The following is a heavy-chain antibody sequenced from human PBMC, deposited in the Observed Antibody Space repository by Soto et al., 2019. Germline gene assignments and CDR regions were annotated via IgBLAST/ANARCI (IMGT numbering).Heavy chain of an antibody. J-gene: IGHJ3*02. CDR2: IVVGSGNT. V-gene: IGHV1-58*01. Sequence: QMQLVQSGPEVKKPGTSVKVSCKASGFTFTSSAVQWVRQARGQRLEWIGWIVVGSGNTNYAQNFQERVTITRDMSTSTAYMELSSLRSEDTAVYYCAADGSHVVDFWSGYYLPAFDIWGQGTMVTVSS. CDR1: GFTFTSSA. D-gene: IGHD3-3*01. CDR3: AADGSHVVDFWSGYYLPAFDI.